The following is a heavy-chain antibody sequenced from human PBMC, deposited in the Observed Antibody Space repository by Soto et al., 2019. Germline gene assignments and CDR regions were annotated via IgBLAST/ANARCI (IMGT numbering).Heavy chain of an antibody. D-gene: IGHD3-22*01. V-gene: IGHV3-15*01. Sequence: EGQLVESGGDLVKPGGSLRLSCAASRFTFREAWMSWVRQAPGKGLEWVVRIKREIDGGTTDYAAPVKGRFTISRDYSENTLYLQMNSLKTEDTAVYYCTTGLSNGYYNFDFWGQGTLVTVSS. J-gene: IGHJ4*02. CDR2: IKREIDGGTT. CDR1: RFTFREAW. CDR3: TTGLSNGYYNFDF.